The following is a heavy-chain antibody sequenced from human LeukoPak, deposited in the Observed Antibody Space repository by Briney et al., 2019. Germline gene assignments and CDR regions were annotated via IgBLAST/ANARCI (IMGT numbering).Heavy chain of an antibody. CDR3: ARGHAEYNPIDY. V-gene: IGHV4-31*03. CDR1: GGSISSGGYY. J-gene: IGHJ4*02. D-gene: IGHD1-14*01. Sequence: SETLSLTCTVSGGSISSGGYYWSWIRQHPGKGLEWIGYIYYSGSTYYNPSLKSRVTISVDTSKNQFSLKLSSVTAADTAVYYCARGHAEYNPIDYWGQGTLVTVSS. CDR2: IYYSGST.